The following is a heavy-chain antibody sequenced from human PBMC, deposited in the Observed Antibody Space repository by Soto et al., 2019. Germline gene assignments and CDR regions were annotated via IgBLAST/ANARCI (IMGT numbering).Heavy chain of an antibody. CDR3: AHPNYYGSWVFDS. CDR2: IYWDADK. J-gene: IGHJ4*02. D-gene: IGHD3-10*01. V-gene: IGHV2-5*02. Sequence: QITLKESGPTLVKPTQTLTLTCTFSGFSLSTTGVGVGWIRQPPGEALEWLALIYWDADKRYSPSLKSRLTXTXAXXKTQVVPTLSNMDPVDTAPYFCAHPNYYGSWVFDSWGQGTLVTVSS. CDR1: GFSLSTTGVG.